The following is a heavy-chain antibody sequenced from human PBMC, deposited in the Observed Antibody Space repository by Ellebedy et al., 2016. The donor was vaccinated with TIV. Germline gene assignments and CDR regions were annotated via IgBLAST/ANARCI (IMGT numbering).Heavy chain of an antibody. V-gene: IGHV3-53*01. CDR2: IYSGGST. CDR1: GLTVSSNY. CDR3: ARKTDTGTSGDY. D-gene: IGHD1-1*01. Sequence: GESLKISCAASGLTVSSNYMSWVRQAPGKGLEWVSLIYSGGSTDYADSVKGRFTISRDSSKNTLYLQMNSLRAEDTAMYYCARKTDTGTSGDYWGQGTPVTVSS. J-gene: IGHJ4*02.